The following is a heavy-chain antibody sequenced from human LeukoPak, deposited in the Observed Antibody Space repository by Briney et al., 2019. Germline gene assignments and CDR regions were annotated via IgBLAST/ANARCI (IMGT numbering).Heavy chain of an antibody. Sequence: PGGSLRLSCAASGNYWMHWVRQAPGKGLVWVSHINGGGSWTTYADSVKGRFTISKDSAKNTVYLQMNNLRAEDTAVYYCVSFYETYWGRGTLVTVSS. J-gene: IGHJ4*02. CDR3: VSFYETY. D-gene: IGHD2-2*01. V-gene: IGHV3-74*01. CDR1: GNYW. CDR2: INGGGSWT.